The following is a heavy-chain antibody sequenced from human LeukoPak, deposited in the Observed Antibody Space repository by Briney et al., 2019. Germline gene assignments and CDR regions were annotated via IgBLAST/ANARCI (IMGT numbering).Heavy chain of an antibody. J-gene: IGHJ4*02. CDR1: GGSISSGGYY. CDR2: RHYSGTT. V-gene: IGHV4-31*03. Sequence: SQTLSLTCTVSGGSISSGGYYWSWIRQHPGKGLEWIGYRHYSGTTYYNASLKSRLTISVDTSKNQFSLKLSSVTAADTAVYYCARDTWALFDYWGQGTLVTVSS. CDR3: ARDTWALFDY. D-gene: IGHD7-27*01.